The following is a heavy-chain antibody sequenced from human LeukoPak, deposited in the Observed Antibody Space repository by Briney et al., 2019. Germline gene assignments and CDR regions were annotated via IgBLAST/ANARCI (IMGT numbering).Heavy chain of an antibody. CDR1: GYTFTSYY. D-gene: IGHD2-2*01. CDR3: AREKTAEYQLLSRAIDY. Sequence: ASVKVSCKASGYTFTSYYMHWVRQAPGQGLEWMGIINPSGGSTSYAQKFQGRVTMTRDMSTSTVYMELSSLRSEGTAVYYCAREKTAEYQLLSRAIDYWGQGTLVTVSS. V-gene: IGHV1-46*01. J-gene: IGHJ4*02. CDR2: INPSGGST.